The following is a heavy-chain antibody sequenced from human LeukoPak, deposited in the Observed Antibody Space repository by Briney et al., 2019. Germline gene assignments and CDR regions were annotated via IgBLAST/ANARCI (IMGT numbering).Heavy chain of an antibody. V-gene: IGHV3-53*01. CDR2: IYSGGST. CDR3: ARDLTMVRGVLGV. D-gene: IGHD3-10*01. J-gene: IGHJ6*04. Sequence: PGGSLRLSCAASGFTVSSNYMSWVRQAPGTGLEWVSVIYSGGSTYYADSVKGRFTISRDNSKNTLYLQMNSLRAEDTAVYYCARDLTMVRGVLGVWGKGTTVTVSS. CDR1: GFTVSSNY.